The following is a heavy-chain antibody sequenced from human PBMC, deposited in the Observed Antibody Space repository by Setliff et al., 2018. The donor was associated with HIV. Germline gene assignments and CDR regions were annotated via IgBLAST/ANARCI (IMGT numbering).Heavy chain of an antibody. CDR2: LSGSGGST. V-gene: IGHV3-23*01. CDR3: VRDLVYYYDNSGSFYVAEYFQH. Sequence: GGSLRLSCAASELTFSNYAMTWVRQAPGKGLEWVSSLSGSGGSTYYADSVKGRFTISRDNSKNTLYLQMNSLRAEDTAVYYCVRDLVYYYDNSGSFYVAEYFQHWGQGTLVTVSS. CDR1: ELTFSNYA. J-gene: IGHJ1*01. D-gene: IGHD3-22*01.